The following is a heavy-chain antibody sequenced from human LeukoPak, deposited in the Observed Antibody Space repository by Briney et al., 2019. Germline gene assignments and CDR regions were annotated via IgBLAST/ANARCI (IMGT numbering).Heavy chain of an antibody. V-gene: IGHV3-30-3*01. Sequence: GGSLRLSCAASGFNLSPYAMHWVRQAPGKGLEWVAVISYDGSNKYYADSVKGRFTISRDNSKNTLYLQMNSLRAEDTAVYYCARAGDYGDYTQEDAFDIWGQGTMVTVSS. CDR2: ISYDGSNK. J-gene: IGHJ3*02. CDR3: ARAGDYGDYTQEDAFDI. CDR1: GFNLSPYA. D-gene: IGHD4-17*01.